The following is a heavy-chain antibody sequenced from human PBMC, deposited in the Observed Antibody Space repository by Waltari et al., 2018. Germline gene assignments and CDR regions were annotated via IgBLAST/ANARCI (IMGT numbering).Heavy chain of an antibody. V-gene: IGHV4-34*01. CDR2: INQSGRT. J-gene: IGHJ4*02. Sequence: QVQLQQWGAGLLKPSETLSLTCAVYGGSFSGYYWSWIRQPPGKGLEWIGEINQSGRTNYNPCLKSRVTISVDTSKNQFSLKLSSVTAADTAVYYCARGRSVTIFGHWKSVFDYWGQGTLVTVSS. CDR3: ARGRSVTIFGHWKSVFDY. CDR1: GGSFSGYY. D-gene: IGHD3-3*01.